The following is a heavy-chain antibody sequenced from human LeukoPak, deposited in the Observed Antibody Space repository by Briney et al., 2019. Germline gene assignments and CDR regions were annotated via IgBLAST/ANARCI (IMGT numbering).Heavy chain of an antibody. V-gene: IGHV3-7*03. Sequence: GGSLRLSCAASGFIFSNFWMSWVRQAPGKGPEWVANIKQDGEETYYLDSVKGRFTVSRDNAKNSLYLQMNSLRAEDTALYYCAKDYDSSPDAFDIWGQGTMVTVSS. J-gene: IGHJ3*02. CDR2: IKQDGEET. CDR1: GFIFSNFW. D-gene: IGHD3-22*01. CDR3: AKDYDSSPDAFDI.